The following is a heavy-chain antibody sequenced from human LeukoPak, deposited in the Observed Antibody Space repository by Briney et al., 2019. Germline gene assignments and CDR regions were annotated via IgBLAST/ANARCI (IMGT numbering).Heavy chain of an antibody. CDR3: ARERVVTKWLLFYY. V-gene: IGHV1-18*01. CDR1: GGTFSSYA. Sequence: GASVKVSCKASGGTFSSYAISWVRQAPGQGLEWMGWISAYNGNTNYAQKFQGRVTMTRDTSISTAYMELSRLRSDDTAVYYCARERVVTKWLLFYYWGQGTLVTVSS. J-gene: IGHJ4*02. D-gene: IGHD5-12*01. CDR2: ISAYNGNT.